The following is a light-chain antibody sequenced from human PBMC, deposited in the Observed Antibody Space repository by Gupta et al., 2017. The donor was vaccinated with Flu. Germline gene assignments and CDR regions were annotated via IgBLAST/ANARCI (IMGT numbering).Light chain of an antibody. J-gene: IGLJ1*01. CDR2: EVT. CDR3: RSDESIDTRL. V-gene: IGLV2-14*01. Sequence: TIGIRAYNNFPCSHHRPGEDPRLMIYEVTNKPSGVSTRFSGSKCGSTASLTISGVPAEDEADYYCRSDESIDTRLFGTGTKVTVL. CDR1: TIGIRAYNN.